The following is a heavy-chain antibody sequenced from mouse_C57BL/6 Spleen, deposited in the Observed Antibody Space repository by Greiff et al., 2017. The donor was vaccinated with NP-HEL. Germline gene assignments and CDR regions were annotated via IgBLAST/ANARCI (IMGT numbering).Heavy chain of an antibody. Sequence: VQLQQPGTELVKPGASVKLSCKASGYTFTSYWMHWVKQRPGQGLEWIGNINPSNGGTNYNEKFKSKATLTVDKSSSTAYMQLSSLTSEDSVVYYCGRSGYNVVWYLDVWGRGTTDTVSS. CDR2: INPSNGGT. D-gene: IGHD1-3*01. CDR1: GYTFTSYW. V-gene: IGHV1-53*01. CDR3: GRSGYNVVWYLDV. J-gene: IGHJ1*03.